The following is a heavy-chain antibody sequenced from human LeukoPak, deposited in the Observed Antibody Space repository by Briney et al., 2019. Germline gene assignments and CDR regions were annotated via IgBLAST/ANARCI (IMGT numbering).Heavy chain of an antibody. V-gene: IGHV4-61*01. D-gene: IGHD6-13*01. CDR1: GGSVSRGSYY. CDR3: ARYPLVLGYYYYYGMDV. Sequence: SETLSLTCTVSGGSVSRGSYYWSWTRQPPGKGLEWIGYIHHSGTTNYNPSLKSRVTISVDTSKNQFSLKLSSVTAADTAVYYCARYPLVLGYYYYYGMDVWGQGTTVTVSS. CDR2: IHHSGTT. J-gene: IGHJ6*02.